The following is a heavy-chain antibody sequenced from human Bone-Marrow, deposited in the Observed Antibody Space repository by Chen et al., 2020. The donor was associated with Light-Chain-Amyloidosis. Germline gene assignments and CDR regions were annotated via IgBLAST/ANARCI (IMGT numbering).Heavy chain of an antibody. CDR1: GYTFPNYW. Sequence: EVQLEQSGPEVKKPGESLKISCKGSGYTFPNYWIGWVRQMPGKGLEWMGVIYPDDSEARYSPSFEGRVTISADKSITTAYLKRVSMKASDTAMYYCAMRRDGYNFDVWGQGTLVTVSS. D-gene: IGHD5-12*01. CDR2: IYPDDSEA. CDR3: AMRRDGYNFDV. V-gene: IGHV5-51*01. J-gene: IGHJ4*02.